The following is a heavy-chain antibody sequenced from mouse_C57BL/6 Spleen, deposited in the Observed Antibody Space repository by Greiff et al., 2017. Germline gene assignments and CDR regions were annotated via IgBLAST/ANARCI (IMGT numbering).Heavy chain of an antibody. V-gene: IGHV1-64*01. J-gene: IGHJ4*01. CDR3: ADGYDADYYAMDY. CDR2: IHPNSGST. Sequence: QVQLQQPGAELVKPGASVKLSCKASGYTFTSYWMHWVKQRPGQGLEWIGMIHPNSGSTNYNEKFKSKATLTVDKSSSTAYMQLSSLTSEDSAVYYCADGYDADYYAMDYWGQGTSVTVSS. CDR1: GYTFTSYW. D-gene: IGHD2-2*01.